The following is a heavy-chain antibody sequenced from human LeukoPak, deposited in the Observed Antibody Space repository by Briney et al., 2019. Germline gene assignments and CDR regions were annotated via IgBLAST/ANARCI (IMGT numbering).Heavy chain of an antibody. D-gene: IGHD6-13*01. CDR1: GGSINSYY. Sequence: MSSETLSLTCTVSGGSINSYYWSWIRQPPGKVLEWIGFIYYSGTTNYNPSLKSRVTISVDTSKNQFSLKLSSVTAADTAVYYCARQGIAAAGRIPNYYYYMDVWGKGTTVTVSS. J-gene: IGHJ6*03. CDR3: ARQGIAAAGRIPNYYYYMDV. V-gene: IGHV4-59*08. CDR2: IYYSGTT.